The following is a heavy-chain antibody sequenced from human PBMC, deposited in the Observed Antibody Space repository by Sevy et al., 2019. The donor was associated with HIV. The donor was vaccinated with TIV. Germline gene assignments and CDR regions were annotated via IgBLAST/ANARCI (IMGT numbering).Heavy chain of an antibody. V-gene: IGHV3-7*01. Sequence: GGSLRLSCAASGFTFSSHYMSWVRQAQGKGLEWVANIQQDGSDKFYVESVKGRFTISRDNAKNSLYLQLSSLRAEDTAMYFCAREALYYYDSERHYDDAFDMWGPGTMVTVSS. CDR2: IQQDGSDK. J-gene: IGHJ3*02. CDR1: GFTFSSHY. D-gene: IGHD3-22*01. CDR3: AREALYYYDSERHYDDAFDM.